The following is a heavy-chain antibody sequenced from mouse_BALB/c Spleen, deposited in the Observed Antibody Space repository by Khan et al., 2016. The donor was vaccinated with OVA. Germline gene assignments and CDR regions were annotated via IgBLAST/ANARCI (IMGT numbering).Heavy chain of an antibody. CDR1: GYTFTTYW. CDR2: INPTSGYT. V-gene: IGHV1-7*01. Sequence: QVQLQQSGTELAKPGASVKMSCKASGYTFTTYWMHWVKQRPGQGLEWIGYINPTSGYTDYNEKFKDKATLSADKSSSTAYMQLSSLTSEDSAVYYCARDRSDYWGQGTTLPVSS. CDR3: ARDRSDY. J-gene: IGHJ2*01.